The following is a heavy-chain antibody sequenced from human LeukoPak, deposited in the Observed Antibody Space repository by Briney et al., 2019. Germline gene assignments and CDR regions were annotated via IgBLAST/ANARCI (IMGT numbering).Heavy chain of an antibody. D-gene: IGHD2-2*03. Sequence: GESLKISCKGSGYSFTSYWIGWVRQMPGKGLEWMGIIYPGDSDTRYSPSFEGQVTISADKSISTAYLQWSSLKASDTAMYYCARMDIVVVPAADESFDIWGQGTMVTVSS. J-gene: IGHJ3*02. CDR2: IYPGDSDT. CDR3: ARMDIVVVPAADESFDI. V-gene: IGHV5-51*01. CDR1: GYSFTSYW.